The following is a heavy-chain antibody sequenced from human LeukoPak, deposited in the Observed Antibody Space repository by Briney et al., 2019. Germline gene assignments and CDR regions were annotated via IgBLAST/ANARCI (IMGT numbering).Heavy chain of an antibody. J-gene: IGHJ5*02. CDR2: IYYSGST. CDR1: GGSISSYY. CDR3: ARTRAGWFDP. V-gene: IGHV4-59*08. Sequence: SETLSLTCTTSGGSISSYYWSWIRQPPGKGLEWIGYIYYSGSTNYNPSLKSRVTISVDTSKNQFSLKLSSVTAADTAVYYCARTRAGWFDPWGQGTLVTVSS.